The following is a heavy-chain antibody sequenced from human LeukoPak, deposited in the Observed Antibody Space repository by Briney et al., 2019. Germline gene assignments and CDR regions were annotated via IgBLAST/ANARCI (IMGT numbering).Heavy chain of an antibody. V-gene: IGHV3-9*01. CDR3: AKDIGDGYNYNGCFDY. D-gene: IGHD5-24*01. Sequence: GGSLRLSCAASGFTFSGYAMHWVRQAPGKGLEWVSGISWNSGSIGYADSVKGRFTISRDNAKNSLYLQMNSLRAEDTALYYCAKDIGDGYNYNGCFDYWGQGTLVTVSS. J-gene: IGHJ4*02. CDR2: ISWNSGSI. CDR1: GFTFSGYA.